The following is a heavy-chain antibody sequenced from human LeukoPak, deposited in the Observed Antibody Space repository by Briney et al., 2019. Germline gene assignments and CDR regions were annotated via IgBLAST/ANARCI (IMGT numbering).Heavy chain of an antibody. V-gene: IGHV4-59*01. CDR3: ARGPERRAFDI. CDR2: VYYSGNT. D-gene: IGHD1-1*01. J-gene: IGHJ3*02. Sequence: SETLSLTCSVSGGSISNYYRSWIRQPPGKALEWIGYVYYSGNTNYNPSLKSRVIISADTSKNQFSLRMSSVTAADTAVYYCARGPERRAFDIWGQGTMVTVSS. CDR1: GGSISNYY.